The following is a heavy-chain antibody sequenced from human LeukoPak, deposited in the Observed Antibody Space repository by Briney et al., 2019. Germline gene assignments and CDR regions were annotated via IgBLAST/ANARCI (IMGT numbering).Heavy chain of an antibody. V-gene: IGHV1-8*01. Sequence: GASVKVSCKASGYTFTSYDINWVRQATGQGLEWMGWMNPNSGNTNYAQKLQGRVTMTTDTSTSTAYMELRSLRSDDTAVYYCARGPIVGDYWGRGTLVTVSS. D-gene: IGHD1-26*01. CDR3: ARGPIVGDY. CDR2: MNPNSGNT. J-gene: IGHJ4*02. CDR1: GYTFTSYD.